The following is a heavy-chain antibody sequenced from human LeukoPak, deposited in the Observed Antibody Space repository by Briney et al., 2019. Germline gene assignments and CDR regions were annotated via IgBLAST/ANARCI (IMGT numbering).Heavy chain of an antibody. J-gene: IGHJ5*02. Sequence: GGSLRLSCAASGFTFSAYAVMWVRQAPGQGLERVSAITSGGAPRYADSVKGRFTISRDNAKNSLYLQMNSLRAEDTAVYYCARDHYGDYLPNNWFDPWGQGTLVTVSS. CDR1: GFTFSAYA. V-gene: IGHV3-69-1*01. CDR2: ITSGGAP. CDR3: ARDHYGDYLPNNWFDP. D-gene: IGHD4-17*01.